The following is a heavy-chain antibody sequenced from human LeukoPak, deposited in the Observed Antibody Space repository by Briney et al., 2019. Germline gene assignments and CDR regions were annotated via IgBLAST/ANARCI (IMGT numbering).Heavy chain of an antibody. Sequence: PGGSLRLSCAASGFTFSSYAMSWVRQAPGKGLEWVSAISGSGGSTYYADSVKGRFTISRDNSKNTLYLQMNSLRAEDTAVYYCAKVTESEDDILTGYDYWGQGTLVTVSS. D-gene: IGHD3-9*01. CDR2: ISGSGGST. J-gene: IGHJ4*02. V-gene: IGHV3-23*01. CDR3: AKVTESEDDILTGYDY. CDR1: GFTFSSYA.